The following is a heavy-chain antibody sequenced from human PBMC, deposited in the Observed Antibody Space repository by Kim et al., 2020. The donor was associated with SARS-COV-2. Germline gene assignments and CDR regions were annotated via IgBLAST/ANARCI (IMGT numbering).Heavy chain of an antibody. CDR2: IIPIFGIT. CDR1: GGSFHTYS. V-gene: IGHV1-69*04. CDR3: ARGCNTASCPAES. J-gene: IGHJ1*01. D-gene: IGHD2-21*02. Sequence: SVKVSCKASGGSFHTYSVSWVRQAPGHGLEFMGRIIPIFGITKYAQRFQDRLTISADQSTGAVFMEVSRLRSEDTAVYYCARGCNTASCPAESWGPGTLVSVSS.